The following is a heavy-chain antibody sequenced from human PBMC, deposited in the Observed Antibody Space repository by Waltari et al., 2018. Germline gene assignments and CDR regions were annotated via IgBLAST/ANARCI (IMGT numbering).Heavy chain of an antibody. CDR3: ASRPINSGSYYRSGY. V-gene: IGHV4-4*02. CDR1: GGSIRSSNW. J-gene: IGHJ4*02. CDR2: IYHSGST. Sequence: QVQLQESGPGLVKPSGTLSLTCAVSGGSIRSSNWWSWVRQPPGKGLEWIGEIYHSGSTNYNPSLKSRVTISVDKSKNQFSLKLSSVTAADTAVYYCASRPINSGSYYRSGYWGQGTLVTVSS. D-gene: IGHD1-26*01.